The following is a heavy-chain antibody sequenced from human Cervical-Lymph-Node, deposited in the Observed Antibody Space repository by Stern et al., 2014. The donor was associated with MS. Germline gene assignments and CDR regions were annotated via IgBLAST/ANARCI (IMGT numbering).Heavy chain of an antibody. CDR2: VWNDGVNK. CDR3: ARDIGDVDIVATLPDS. CDR1: GFTFTNYG. Sequence: VQLEESGGGVVQPGTSLKLSCAASGFTFTNYGMHWVRQAPGRGLEGVAVVWNDGVNKYYAASVKGRFTISRDDSKNMLYLQMNSLRVEDTAVYYCARDIGDVDIVATLPDSWGQGTLVTVSS. D-gene: IGHD5-12*01. V-gene: IGHV3-33*01. J-gene: IGHJ5*01.